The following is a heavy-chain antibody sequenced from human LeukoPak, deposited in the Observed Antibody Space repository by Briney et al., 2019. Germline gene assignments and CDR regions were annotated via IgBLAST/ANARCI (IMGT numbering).Heavy chain of an antibody. Sequence: ASVKVSCKASGYTFTGYYMHWVRQAPGQGLEWMGWINPNSGGTNYAQKFQGWVTMTRDTSISTAYMELSRLRSDDTAVYYCARSSGYDSAYFDYWGQGTLVTVSS. CDR2: INPNSGGT. D-gene: IGHD5-12*01. J-gene: IGHJ4*02. V-gene: IGHV1-2*04. CDR3: ARSSGYDSAYFDY. CDR1: GYTFTGYY.